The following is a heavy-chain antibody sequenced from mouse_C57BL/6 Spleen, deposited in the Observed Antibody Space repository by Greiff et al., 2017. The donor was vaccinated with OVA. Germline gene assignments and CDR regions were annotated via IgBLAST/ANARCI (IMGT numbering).Heavy chain of an antibody. D-gene: IGHD2-12*01. J-gene: IGHJ2*01. Sequence: VQLQQSGAELVRPGASVTLSCKASGYTFTDYEMHWVKQTPVHGLEWIGAIDPETGGTAYNQKFKGKAILTADKSSSTAYMELRSLTSEDSAVYYCTRLNYTLFDYWGQGTTLTVSS. V-gene: IGHV1-15*01. CDR2: IDPETGGT. CDR3: TRLNYTLFDY. CDR1: GYTFTDYE.